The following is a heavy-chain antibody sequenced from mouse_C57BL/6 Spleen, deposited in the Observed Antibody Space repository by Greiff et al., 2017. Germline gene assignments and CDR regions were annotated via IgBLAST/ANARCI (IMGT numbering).Heavy chain of an antibody. CDR2: INPSSGYT. V-gene: IGHV1-4*01. CDR1: GYTFTSYT. Sequence: VQLQESGAELARPGASVKMSCKASGYTFTSYTMHWVKQRPGQGLEWIGYINPSSGYTKYNQKFKDKATLTADKSSSTAYMQLSSLTSDDSAVYYCAREGYYGSSYDYAMDYWGQGTSVTVSS. J-gene: IGHJ4*01. D-gene: IGHD1-1*01. CDR3: AREGYYGSSYDYAMDY.